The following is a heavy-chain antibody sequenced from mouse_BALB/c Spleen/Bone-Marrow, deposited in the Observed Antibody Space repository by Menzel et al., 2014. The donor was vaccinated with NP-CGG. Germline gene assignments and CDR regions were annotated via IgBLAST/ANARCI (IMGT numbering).Heavy chain of an antibody. J-gene: IGHJ4*01. CDR3: ARSLYPRAMDY. CDR2: IRNKANAYTT. V-gene: IGHV7-3*02. CDR1: GFTFTDYY. D-gene: IGHD2-1*01. Sequence: EVMLVESGGGLVQPGGSLGLSCATSGFTFTDYYMSWVRQPPGKALEWLGFIRNKANAYTTEYSASVKGRFTISRDNSQSILYLQMNILRAEDSATYYCARSLYPRAMDYWGQGTSVTVSS.